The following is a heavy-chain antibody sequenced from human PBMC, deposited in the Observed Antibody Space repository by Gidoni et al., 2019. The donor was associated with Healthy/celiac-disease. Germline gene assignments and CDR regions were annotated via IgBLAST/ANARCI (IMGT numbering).Heavy chain of an antibody. D-gene: IGHD3-3*01. CDR2: IYYSGST. CDR1: GGSISSGDYY. V-gene: IGHV4-30-4*01. Sequence: QVQLPESGPGLVQPSQTLSLTCTVSGGSISSGDYYWSWIRQPPGKGLEWIGYIYYSGSTYDNPSLKSRVTISVDTSKNQFSLKLSAVTAADTAVYYCARVILFGVDYWGQGTLVTVAS. CDR3: ARVILFGVDY. J-gene: IGHJ4*02.